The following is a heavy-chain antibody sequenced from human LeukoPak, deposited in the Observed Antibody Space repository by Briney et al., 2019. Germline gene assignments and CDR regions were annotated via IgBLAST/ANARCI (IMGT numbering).Heavy chain of an antibody. Sequence: PSETLSLTCTVSGGSISSSNFYWGWIRQPPGKGLEWIGSMCHRGSTYYNPSLKSRVTISVDTSKNQFSLNLSSVTAADTAVYYCARHADSSGYYFFDFGGQGTLVTVSS. J-gene: IGHJ4*02. V-gene: IGHV4-39*01. D-gene: IGHD3-22*01. CDR2: MCHRGST. CDR3: ARHADSSGYYFFDF. CDR1: GGSISSSNFY.